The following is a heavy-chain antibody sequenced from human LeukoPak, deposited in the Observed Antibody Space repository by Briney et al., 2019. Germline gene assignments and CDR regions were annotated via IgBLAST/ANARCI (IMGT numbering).Heavy chain of an antibody. J-gene: IGHJ4*02. CDR2: IYSGGST. Sequence: GGSLRLSCAASGFTVSSNYMSWVRQAPGKGLEWVSVIYSGGSTYYADSVKGRFTISRDNSKNTLYLRMNSLRAEDTAVYYCARDYGDYYFDYWGQGTLVTVSS. V-gene: IGHV3-53*01. CDR3: ARDYGDYYFDY. CDR1: GFTVSSNY. D-gene: IGHD4-17*01.